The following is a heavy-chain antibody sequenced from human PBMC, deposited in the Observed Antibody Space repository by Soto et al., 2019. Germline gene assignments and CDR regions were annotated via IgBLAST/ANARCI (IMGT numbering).Heavy chain of an antibody. CDR1: GFTFSSYG. Sequence: PEGSLRLSCVGSGFTFSSYGMHWVRQAPGKGLECVAVISDTGSSHYYAASVEGRFTISRENSKNTLSLHMDRLRVEDTAVYYCAKDRGGDCPDNSCYFGADYWGQGTPVTVSS. J-gene: IGHJ4*02. CDR2: ISDTGSSH. V-gene: IGHV3-30*18. CDR3: AKDRGGDCPDNSCYFGADY. D-gene: IGHD2-2*01.